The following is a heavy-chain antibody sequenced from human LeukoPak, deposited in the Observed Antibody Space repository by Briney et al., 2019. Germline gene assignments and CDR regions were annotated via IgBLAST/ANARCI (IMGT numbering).Heavy chain of an antibody. Sequence: TSETLSLTCAVSGGSISSGVYSWSWIRQQPGKGLEWIGFMYHSGSTHYNPSLKSQVTISADRSKNQFFLKLSSVTAADTAVYYCAREAYYYDSSGKKYNWFDPWGQGTLVTVSS. CDR1: GGSISSGVYS. CDR3: AREAYYYDSSGKKYNWFDP. J-gene: IGHJ5*02. V-gene: IGHV4-30-2*01. CDR2: MYHSGST. D-gene: IGHD3-22*01.